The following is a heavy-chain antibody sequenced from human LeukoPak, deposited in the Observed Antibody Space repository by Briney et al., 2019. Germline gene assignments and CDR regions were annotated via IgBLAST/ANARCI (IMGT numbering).Heavy chain of an antibody. J-gene: IGHJ4*02. CDR3: AKGDDSSGYFDY. Sequence: GGSLRLSCAASGFTFDDYAMHWVRQAPGKGLEWVSGISWNSGCIDYADSVKGRFTISRDNAKNSLYLQMNSLRAEDTAVYYCAKGDDSSGYFDYWGQGTLVTVSS. V-gene: IGHV3-9*01. D-gene: IGHD3-22*01. CDR2: ISWNSGCI. CDR1: GFTFDDYA.